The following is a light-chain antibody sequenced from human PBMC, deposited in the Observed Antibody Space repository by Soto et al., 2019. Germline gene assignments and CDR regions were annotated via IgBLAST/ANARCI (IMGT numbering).Light chain of an antibody. CDR1: SSDVGAYNY. Sequence: QSALTQPPSASGSPGQSVTISCTGTSSDVGAYNYVSWYQQHPGKAPKLMIYEVTKRPSGVPDRFSGSKSDNTASLTVSGLQAEDEADYYCTSYSGSNNWLFGGGTKLTVL. CDR3: TSYSGSNNWL. V-gene: IGLV2-8*01. CDR2: EVT. J-gene: IGLJ3*02.